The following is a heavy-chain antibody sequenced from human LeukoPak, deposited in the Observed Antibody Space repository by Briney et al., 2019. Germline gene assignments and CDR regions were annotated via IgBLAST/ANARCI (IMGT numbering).Heavy chain of an antibody. CDR1: GYTFTSYY. CDR2: INPSGDST. Sequence: ASVKVSCKASGYTFTSYYVHWVRQAPGQGLEWMGIINPSGDSTSYAQKFQGRVTMTRDTSTSTVYMELSSLRSEDTAVYYCASLAATPYRELYWGQGTLVTVSS. D-gene: IGHD2-15*01. V-gene: IGHV1-46*01. J-gene: IGHJ4*02. CDR3: ASLAATPYRELY.